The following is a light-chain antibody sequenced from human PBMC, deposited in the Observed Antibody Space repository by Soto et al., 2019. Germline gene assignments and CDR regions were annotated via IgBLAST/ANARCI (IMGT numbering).Light chain of an antibody. CDR3: GTWDSSLSVYV. V-gene: IGLV1-51*02. J-gene: IGLJ1*01. CDR2: ENN. Sequence: QSVLTQPPSVSAAPGQKVTISCSGSSSNIGKNYVSWYQQDPGTAPKLLIYENNERRSGIPDRFSGSKSGTSATLGITGLQTGDEADYYCGTWDSSLSVYVFGTGTKVTVL. CDR1: SSNIGKNY.